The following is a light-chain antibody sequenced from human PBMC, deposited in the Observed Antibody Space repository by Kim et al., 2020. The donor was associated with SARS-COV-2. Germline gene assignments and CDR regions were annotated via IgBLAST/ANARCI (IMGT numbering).Light chain of an antibody. CDR2: GAS. V-gene: IGKV3-20*01. CDR3: QQYGSSLLT. J-gene: IGKJ4*01. CDR1: RSASSNY. Sequence: SPGERATLSYRTSRSASSNYLAWYQQKPGRAPKLLIYGASTRATGIPDRFNGSGSGTDFTLTISRLEPEDFAVYFCQQYGSSLLTFGGGTKVDIK.